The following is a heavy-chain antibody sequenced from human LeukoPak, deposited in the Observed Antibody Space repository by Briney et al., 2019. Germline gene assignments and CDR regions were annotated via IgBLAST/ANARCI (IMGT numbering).Heavy chain of an antibody. CDR2: ISWSSGSI. J-gene: IGHJ4*02. CDR3: AKDGGGYSYGPLLG. CDR1: GFTFDDYA. V-gene: IGHV3-9*01. D-gene: IGHD5-18*01. Sequence: GRSLRLSCAASGFTFDDYAMHWVRQALGKGLEWVSGISWSSGSIGYADSVKGRFTISRDNAKNSLYLQMNSLRAEDTALYYCAKDGGGYSYGPLLGWGQGTLVTVSS.